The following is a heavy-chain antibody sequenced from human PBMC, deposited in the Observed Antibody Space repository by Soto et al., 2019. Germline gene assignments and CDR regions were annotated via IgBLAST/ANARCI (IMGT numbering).Heavy chain of an antibody. CDR2: IYYSGST. CDR3: ARHLPILYCSGGSCPKGRFDY. J-gene: IGHJ4*02. V-gene: IGHV4-39*01. Sequence: SVTLSLSCSLARVSICSSSYYWVSIRQPPGQGLEWIGSIYYSGSTYYNPSLKSRVTISVDTSKNQFSLKLSSVTAADTAVYYCARHLPILYCSGGSCPKGRFDYWGQGTLGTVS. D-gene: IGHD2-15*01. CDR1: RVSICSSSYY.